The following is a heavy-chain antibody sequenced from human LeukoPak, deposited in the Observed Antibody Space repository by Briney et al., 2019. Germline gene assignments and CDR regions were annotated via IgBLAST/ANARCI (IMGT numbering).Heavy chain of an antibody. Sequence: GGSLRLSCAASGFTFSSYSMNWVRQAPGKRLEWVANINEDGSDEDYVESVKGRFTISRDNAKNSLSLQMNSLTVEDTAVYHCVRDAPGREGPHYWGQGILVTVSS. CDR2: INEDGSDE. CDR1: GFTFSSYS. CDR3: VRDAPGREGPHY. J-gene: IGHJ4*02. V-gene: IGHV3-7*01.